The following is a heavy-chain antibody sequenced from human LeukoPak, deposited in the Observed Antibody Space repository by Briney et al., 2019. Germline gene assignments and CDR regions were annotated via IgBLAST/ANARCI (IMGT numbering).Heavy chain of an antibody. D-gene: IGHD6-19*01. CDR3: ARDEIGIAVAGCDY. V-gene: IGHV3-21*01. CDR2: ISSSSSYI. J-gene: IGHJ4*02. CDR1: GFTFSSYG. Sequence: GGSLRLSCAASGFTFSSYGMHWVRQAPGKGLEWVSSISSSSSYIYYADSVKGRFTISRDNAKNSLSLQMNSLRAEDTAVYYCARDEIGIAVAGCDYWGQGTLVTVSS.